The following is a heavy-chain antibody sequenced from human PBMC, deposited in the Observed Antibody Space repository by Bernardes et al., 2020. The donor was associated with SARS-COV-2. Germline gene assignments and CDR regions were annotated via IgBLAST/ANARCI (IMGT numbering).Heavy chain of an antibody. CDR2: ISPDGSSI. CDR1: GFNFGFHG. Sequence: GGSLRLSCVASGFNFGFHGMHWVRQAPGKGLEWVSRISPDGSSISYADPVKGRFTISRDNAKNTVFLQMNSLRDEDTAVYSCATGGDGASAPGMDVWGQGTTVTVSS. J-gene: IGHJ6*02. D-gene: IGHD3-16*01. CDR3: ATGGDGASAPGMDV. V-gene: IGHV3-74*01.